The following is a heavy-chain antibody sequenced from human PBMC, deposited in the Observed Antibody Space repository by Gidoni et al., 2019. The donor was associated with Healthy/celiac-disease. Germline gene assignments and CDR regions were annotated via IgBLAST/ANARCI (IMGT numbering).Heavy chain of an antibody. J-gene: IGHJ4*02. V-gene: IGHV3-9*01. D-gene: IGHD3-10*01. CDR3: AKVYGAGYFDY. Sequence: EVQLVESGGGLVQPGRSLRLSCAASRFTFDDYAMPWVRQAPGKGLEWVSGISWNSGSIGYADSVKGRFTISRDNAKNSLYLQMNSLRAEDTALYYCAKVYGAGYFDYWGQGTLVTVSS. CDR1: RFTFDDYA. CDR2: ISWNSGSI.